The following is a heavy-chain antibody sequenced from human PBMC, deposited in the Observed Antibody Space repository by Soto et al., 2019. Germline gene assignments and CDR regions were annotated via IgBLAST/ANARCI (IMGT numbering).Heavy chain of an antibody. CDR2: ISSSSSYI. V-gene: IGHV3-21*01. J-gene: IGHJ6*02. D-gene: IGHD6-19*01. CDR1: GFTFSSYS. CDR3: ARDTAVDTSRGMVV. Sequence: EVQLVESGGGLVKPGGSLRLSCAASGFTFSSYSMNWVRQAPGKGLEWVSSISSSSSYIYYADSVKGRFTISRDNAKNSLYLQMNSLRAEDTAVYYCARDTAVDTSRGMVVWGQGTTVTVSS.